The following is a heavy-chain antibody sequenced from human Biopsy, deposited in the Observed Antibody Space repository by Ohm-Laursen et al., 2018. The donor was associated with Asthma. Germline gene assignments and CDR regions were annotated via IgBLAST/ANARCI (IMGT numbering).Heavy chain of an antibody. Sequence: SLRLSCSASGFAFNNSSMTWVRQAPGKGLEWVSSISASGVRTFYADSVKGRFTVSRDSPRNTLYLQLSTLRVEDTAVYFCAKITTDRRKANNWFDPWGQGTLVTVSS. D-gene: IGHD3-22*01. CDR3: AKITTDRRKANNWFDP. CDR2: ISASGVRT. J-gene: IGHJ5*02. V-gene: IGHV3-23*01. CDR1: GFAFNNSS.